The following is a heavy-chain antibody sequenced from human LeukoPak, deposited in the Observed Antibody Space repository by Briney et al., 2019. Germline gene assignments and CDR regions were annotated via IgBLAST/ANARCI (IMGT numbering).Heavy chain of an antibody. CDR3: ARGIAAAGVVGVFDY. Sequence: GGSLRLSCAASGFSVSSNHMSWVRQAPGKGLEWVSVIYSGGNTHYADSVKGRFTISRDNSKNTLYLQMNSLRAEDTAVYYCARGIAAAGVVGVFDYWGQGTLVTVSS. J-gene: IGHJ4*02. D-gene: IGHD6-13*01. CDR2: IYSGGNT. CDR1: GFSVSSNH. V-gene: IGHV3-66*01.